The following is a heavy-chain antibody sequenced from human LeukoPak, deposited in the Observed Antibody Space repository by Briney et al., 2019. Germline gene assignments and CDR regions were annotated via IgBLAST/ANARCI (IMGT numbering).Heavy chain of an antibody. D-gene: IGHD4-17*01. CDR2: INSNGRNT. CDR3: AREPALGDLDY. J-gene: IGHJ4*02. CDR1: GFTFSSYA. V-gene: IGHV3-64*01. Sequence: GGSLRLSCAASGFTFSSYAMHWVRQAPGKGLEYVSVINSNGRNTYYVNSVKGRFTISRDNSKNTLYLQMGSLRPEGTAVYYCAREPALGDLDYWGRGTLVTVSS.